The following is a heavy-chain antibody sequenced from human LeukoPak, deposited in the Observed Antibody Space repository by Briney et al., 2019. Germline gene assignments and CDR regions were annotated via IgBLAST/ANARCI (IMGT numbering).Heavy chain of an antibody. CDR1: GYSFMSYG. CDR2: IITHKGNT. D-gene: IGHD4-17*01. J-gene: IGHJ3*01. CDR3: ARATGWSTVPTYDAFDV. Sequence: VASVKVSCKASGYSFMSYGITWVRQAPGQGLEWVGWIITHKGNTNYAQRVQGRVTMTVETSSNTAHMELRSLTYDDTAIYYCARATGWSTVPTYDAFDVWGQGTLVAVS. V-gene: IGHV1-18*01.